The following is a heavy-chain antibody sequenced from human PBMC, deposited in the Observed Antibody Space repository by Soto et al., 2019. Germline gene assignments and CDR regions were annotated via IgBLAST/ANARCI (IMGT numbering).Heavy chain of an antibody. D-gene: IGHD6-13*01. CDR1: GGSISSYY. J-gene: IGHJ4*02. Sequence: SETLSLTCTVSGGSISSYYWSWIRQPPGKGLEWIGYIYYSGSTNYNPSLKSRVTISVDTSKNQFSLKLSSVTAADTAVYYCARDSGSGWYSCWGQGTLVTVSS. CDR2: IYYSGST. CDR3: ARDSGSGWYSC. V-gene: IGHV4-59*01.